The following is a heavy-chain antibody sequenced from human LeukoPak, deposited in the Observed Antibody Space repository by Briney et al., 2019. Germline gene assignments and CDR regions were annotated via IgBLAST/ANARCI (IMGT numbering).Heavy chain of an antibody. J-gene: IGHJ4*02. CDR3: ARRGRSSSNFDF. CDR2: IDPTDSYT. CDR1: GYIFTSYW. V-gene: IGHV5-10-1*01. D-gene: IGHD6-6*01. Sequence: GESPQISCKGSGYIFTSYWITWVRQLPGKGLEWMGMIDPTDSYTNYSPSFQGHVTISTDKSISTAYLQWSSLKASDTAIYYCARRGRSSSNFDFWGQGTLVTVSS.